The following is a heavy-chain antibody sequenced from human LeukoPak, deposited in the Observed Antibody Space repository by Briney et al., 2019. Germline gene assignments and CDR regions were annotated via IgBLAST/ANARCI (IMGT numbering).Heavy chain of an antibody. D-gene: IGHD2-2*02. V-gene: IGHV3-23*01. Sequence: GGSLRLSCAASGFTFSSYAMSWVRQAPGKGLEWVSAINSHGDSTYYADSVKGRFTISRSNSRNTLYLQMSTLRAEDTAVYYCATSSTLIVVVPTAIRDYWGQGTLVTVSS. CDR1: GFTFSSYA. CDR2: INSHGDST. CDR3: ATSSTLIVVVPTAIRDY. J-gene: IGHJ4*02.